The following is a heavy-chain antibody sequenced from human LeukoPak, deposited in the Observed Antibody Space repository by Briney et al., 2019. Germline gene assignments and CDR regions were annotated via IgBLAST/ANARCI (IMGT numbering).Heavy chain of an antibody. V-gene: IGHV3-11*01. CDR3: ARDRVPAANDY. D-gene: IGHD2-2*01. CDR1: GFTFSDHY. J-gene: IGHJ4*02. Sequence: PGGALRLSCAASGFTFSDHYMSWIRQAPGKGLEWVSYISSSGSIIYYADSVKGRFTISRDNAENSLYLQMNSLRAEDTAVYYCARDRVPAANDYWGQGTLVTVSS. CDR2: ISSSGSII.